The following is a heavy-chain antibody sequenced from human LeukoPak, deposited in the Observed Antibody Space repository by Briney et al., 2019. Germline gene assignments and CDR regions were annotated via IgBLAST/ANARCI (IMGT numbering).Heavy chain of an antibody. V-gene: IGHV4-34*01. CDR2: INPSGST. Sequence: SETLSLTCAVSGGSIRDYQWSWIRQPPGKGLEWIGDINPSGSTYYNPSLKSRLTISVDTSKNQFSLKLRSVTAADTAVYYCARGRHDITMIVVVMTSVSYYLDVWGKGTTVTVS. D-gene: IGHD3-22*01. CDR1: GGSIRDYQ. J-gene: IGHJ6*03. CDR3: ARGRHDITMIVVVMTSVSYYLDV.